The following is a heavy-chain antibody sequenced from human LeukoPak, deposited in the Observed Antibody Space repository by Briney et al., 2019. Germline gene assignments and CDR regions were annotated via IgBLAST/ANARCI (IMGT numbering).Heavy chain of an antibody. CDR3: AKQGRDWLRDYYYYMDV. V-gene: IGHV3-23*01. CDR2: ISGGGGST. D-gene: IGHD3-9*01. Sequence: GGSLRLSCAASGSTFSTYDMSWVRQAPGKGLEWVSTISGGGGSTYYADSVKGRFTISRDNSKNTLYLLMNTLRAEDTAVYYCAKQGRDWLRDYYYYMDVWGKGTTVTISS. CDR1: GSTFSTYD. J-gene: IGHJ6*03.